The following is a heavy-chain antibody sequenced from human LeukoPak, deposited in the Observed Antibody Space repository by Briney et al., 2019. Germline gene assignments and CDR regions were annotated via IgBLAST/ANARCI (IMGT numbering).Heavy chain of an antibody. Sequence: SETLSLTCSVTGGSISSYYCSWSRQPPGKGLEWIGYIHSSRRTIYNPSPQSRVTISVDTSKNQFSLKVRSVSAADTAVYYCAREKVDTAMVTSPRKDYYYMDVWGKGTTVTVSS. V-gene: IGHV4-59*01. CDR3: AREKVDTAMVTSPRKDYYYMDV. CDR2: IHSSRRT. D-gene: IGHD5-18*01. J-gene: IGHJ6*03. CDR1: GGSISSYY.